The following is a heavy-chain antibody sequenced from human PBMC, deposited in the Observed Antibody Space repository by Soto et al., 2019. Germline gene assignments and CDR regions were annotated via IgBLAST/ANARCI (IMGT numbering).Heavy chain of an antibody. CDR3: VRPLGWRDAFDF. Sequence: EVQLVESGGGLVQPGGSLRLSCAASGFTFNIYWMNWVRQAPGKGLEWVASIKHDGSENYYVDSVKGRFTISRDNAKNSLCLQMHRLRADDTAVYFCVRPLGWRDAFDFWGQGTMVTVSS. V-gene: IGHV3-7*01. J-gene: IGHJ3*01. D-gene: IGHD6-19*01. CDR1: GFTFNIYW. CDR2: IKHDGSEN.